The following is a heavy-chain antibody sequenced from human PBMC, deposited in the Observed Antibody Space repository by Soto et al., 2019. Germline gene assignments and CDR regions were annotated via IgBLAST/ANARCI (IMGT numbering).Heavy chain of an antibody. CDR1: GFTFDDYA. J-gene: IGHJ3*02. CDR2: ISWNSDTV. CDR3: AKSLRCQRLTGVTHVFDI. V-gene: IGHV3-9*01. D-gene: IGHD3-10*01. Sequence: EVQLVESGGGLVLPGTSLRLSCAASGFTFDDYAMHWVRQAPGKGLEWVSGISWNSDTVVYADSVKGRFTISRDNAKNSLYLQMNSLRTEDTALLYGAKSLRCQRLTGVTHVFDIWGRGTMVTVSS.